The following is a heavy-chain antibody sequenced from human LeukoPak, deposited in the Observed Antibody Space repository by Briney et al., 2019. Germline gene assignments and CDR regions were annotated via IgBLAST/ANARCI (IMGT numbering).Heavy chain of an antibody. V-gene: IGHV3-30*03. CDR2: ISYDGSNK. D-gene: IGHD3-10*01. CDR3: ARGRACYYGSGSYTLDY. Sequence: GGSLRLSCAASGFTFSSYSMNWVRQAPGKGLEWVAVISYDGSNKYYADSVKDRFTISRDNSKNTLYLQMNSLRAEDTAVYYCARGRACYYGSGSYTLDYWGQGTLVTVSS. CDR1: GFTFSSYS. J-gene: IGHJ4*02.